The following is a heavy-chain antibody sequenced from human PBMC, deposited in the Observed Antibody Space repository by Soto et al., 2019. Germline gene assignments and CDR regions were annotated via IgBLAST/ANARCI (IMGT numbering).Heavy chain of an antibody. D-gene: IGHD2-15*01. CDR1: DFIISSAW. CDR3: TTGSVEGV. J-gene: IGHJ6*02. V-gene: IGHV3-15*07. CDR2: IKTKIEGETT. Sequence: QLVESGGGLVRPGGSLRLSCSASDFIISSAWMNWVRQAPGKGLEWVGRIKTKIEGETTHYAAPVNGRFTVSRDDSKNMLYLQMNSLKADDTALYYCTTGSVEGVWGQGTTVTVSS.